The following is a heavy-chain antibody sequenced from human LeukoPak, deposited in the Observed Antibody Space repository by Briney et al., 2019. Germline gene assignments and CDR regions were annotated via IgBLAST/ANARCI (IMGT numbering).Heavy chain of an antibody. CDR2: INHSGST. D-gene: IGHD6-19*01. V-gene: IGHV4-34*01. J-gene: IGHJ2*01. CDR3: ARRGWHAWYFDL. CDR1: GGSFSGYY. Sequence: KPSETLSLTCAVYGGSFSGYYWSWIRQPPGKGLEWIGEINHSGSTNYNPSLKSRVTISVDTSKNQFSLKLSSVTAADTAVYYCARRGWHAWYFDLWGRGTLVTVSS.